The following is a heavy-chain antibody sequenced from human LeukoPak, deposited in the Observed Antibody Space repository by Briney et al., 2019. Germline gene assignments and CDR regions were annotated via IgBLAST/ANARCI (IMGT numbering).Heavy chain of an antibody. D-gene: IGHD6-13*01. J-gene: IGHJ5*02. V-gene: IGHV4-39*07. CDR2: FYYGGNT. CDR3: AREEGGQQLVDNWFDP. CDR1: GGSISSSGYY. Sequence: SETLSLTCTVSGGSISSSGYYWGWIRQPPGKGLEWIGSFYYGGNTYYNPSLKSRVTMSVDTSKNQFSLKLSSVTAADTAVYYCAREEGGQQLVDNWFDPWGQGTLVTVSS.